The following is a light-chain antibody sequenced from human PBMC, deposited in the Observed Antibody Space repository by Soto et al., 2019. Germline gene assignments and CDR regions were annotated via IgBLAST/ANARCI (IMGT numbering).Light chain of an antibody. CDR3: QHYGGSPLT. CDR2: GAA. CDR1: QSVSSN. J-gene: IGKJ1*01. V-gene: IGKV3-20*01. Sequence: VMSQSPATLSVSRGERASLSVRASQSVSSNLAWYQQKPGQAPRLLIYGAANRATGIPVRFSGGGSGTDFTLTINRLEPEDFAVYYCQHYGGSPLTFGQGTKVDIK.